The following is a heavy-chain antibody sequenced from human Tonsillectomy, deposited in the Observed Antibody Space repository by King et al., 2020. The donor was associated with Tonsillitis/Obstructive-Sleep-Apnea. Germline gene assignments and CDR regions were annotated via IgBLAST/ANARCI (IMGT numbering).Heavy chain of an antibody. Sequence: VQLQESGPGLVKPSETLSLTCTVSGGSISSYYWSWIRQPPGKGLEWIGYIYYSGSTNYNPSLKSRVTISVETSKNQFSLKLNSVTAADTAVYYCARRYCSSSSCFDSMDVWGKGTAVTVSS. D-gene: IGHD2-2*01. CDR3: ARRYCSSSSCFDSMDV. V-gene: IGHV4-59*01. J-gene: IGHJ6*03. CDR2: IYYSGST. CDR1: GGSISSYY.